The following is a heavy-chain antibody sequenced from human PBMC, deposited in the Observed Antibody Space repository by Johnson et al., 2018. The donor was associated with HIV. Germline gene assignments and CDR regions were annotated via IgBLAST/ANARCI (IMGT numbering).Heavy chain of an antibody. V-gene: IGHV3-30-3*01. CDR2: ISSDGSAK. J-gene: IGHJ3*02. CDR1: GFTFSNYA. D-gene: IGHD1-26*01. Sequence: QVQLVESGGGVVQPGSSLRLSCAASGFTFSNYAVHWVRQAPGKGLEWVAVISSDGSAKYYADSVKGPFTISRDNSKNTLYLPLNTLRAADTAVYYCARDWDAYGAFDIWGQGTMVTVSS. CDR3: ARDWDAYGAFDI.